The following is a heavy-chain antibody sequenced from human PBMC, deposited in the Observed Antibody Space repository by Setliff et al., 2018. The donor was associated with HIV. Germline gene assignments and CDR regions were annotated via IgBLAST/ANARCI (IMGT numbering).Heavy chain of an antibody. V-gene: IGHV4-61*02. CDR2: IYTSGST. CDR3: ARHKSQPYYFDY. Sequence: SGPTLVNPTQTLTLTCTFSGFSLSTSGMRVSWIRQPPGKALEWIGYIYTSGSTNYNPSLKSRVTISVDTSKNQFSLKLSSVTAADTAVYYCARHKSQPYYFDYWGQGTLVTVSS. CDR1: GFSLSTSGMR. J-gene: IGHJ4*02.